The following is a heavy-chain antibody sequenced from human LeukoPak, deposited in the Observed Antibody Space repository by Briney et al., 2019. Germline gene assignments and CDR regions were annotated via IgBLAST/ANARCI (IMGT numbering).Heavy chain of an antibody. D-gene: IGHD6-13*01. CDR3: ARGVYIAAAQYGY. V-gene: IGHV4-59*01. CDR2: IYYSGTT. Sequence: LETLPLTCTVSGGSISSYYWSWIRQPPGKGLEWIGYIYYSGTTNYNPSLKSRVTISVDTPKNQFSLKLSSVTAADTAVYYCARGVYIAAAQYGYWGQGTLVTVSS. CDR1: GGSISSYY. J-gene: IGHJ4*02.